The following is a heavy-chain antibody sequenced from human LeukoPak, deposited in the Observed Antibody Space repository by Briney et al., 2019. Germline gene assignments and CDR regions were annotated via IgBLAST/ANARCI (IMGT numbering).Heavy chain of an antibody. Sequence: RGRSLRLSCAASGFTFDNYAMHWVRQAPGKGLEWLSIISWNSGYIGYADSVKGRFTISRDNAKKSLDLQMNSLRAEDTAFYYCAKVRGTYSSGYFFDYWGQGTLVTVSS. D-gene: IGHD6-19*01. CDR3: AKVRGTYSSGYFFDY. J-gene: IGHJ4*02. V-gene: IGHV3-9*01. CDR2: ISWNSGYI. CDR1: GFTFDNYA.